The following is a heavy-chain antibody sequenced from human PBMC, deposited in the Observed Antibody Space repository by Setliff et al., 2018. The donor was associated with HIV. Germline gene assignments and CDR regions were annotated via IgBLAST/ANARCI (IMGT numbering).Heavy chain of an antibody. J-gene: IGHJ4*02. D-gene: IGHD2-15*01. CDR3: ARPRTYCSGGSCYLGPDY. CDR2: IRYDGSNK. CDR1: GFTFSSYG. Sequence: GGSLRLSCAASGFTFSSYGMHWVRQAPGKGLEWVAFIRYDGSNKYYADSVKGRFTISRDNSKNTLYLQMNSLRAEDTAVYYCARPRTYCSGGSCYLGPDYWGQGTLVTVSS. V-gene: IGHV3-30*02.